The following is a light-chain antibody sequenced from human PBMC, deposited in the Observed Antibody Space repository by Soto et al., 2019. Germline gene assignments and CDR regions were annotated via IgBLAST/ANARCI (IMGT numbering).Light chain of an antibody. CDR1: SSDVGGYNY. V-gene: IGLV2-8*01. CDR2: EVS. CDR3: SVHEGSNNV. J-gene: IGLJ1*01. Sequence: QSALTQPPSASGSPGQSVTISCTGTSSDVGGYNYVSWYQQHPGKAPKLMIYEVSKRPSGVPDRFSGSKSGNPAALTVSGVPAEDGPDYYFSVHEGSNNVFAPGTKVTVL.